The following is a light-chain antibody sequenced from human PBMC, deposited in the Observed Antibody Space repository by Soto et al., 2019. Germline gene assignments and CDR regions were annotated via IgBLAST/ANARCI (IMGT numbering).Light chain of an antibody. J-gene: IGKJ3*01. V-gene: IGKV1-16*01. Sequence: DIQMTQSPSSLSASVGDRVTITCLATQAMGTYLAWIQQKPGKALKSLIYAESSLQSGVPSRFRGSEFETEFTLTISSLQPDDFATYYCQHYNNFPFTFGPGTK. CDR3: QHYNNFPFT. CDR2: AES. CDR1: QAMGTY.